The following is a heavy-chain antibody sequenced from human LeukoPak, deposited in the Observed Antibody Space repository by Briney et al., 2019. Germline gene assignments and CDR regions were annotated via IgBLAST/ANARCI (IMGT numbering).Heavy chain of an antibody. D-gene: IGHD3-9*01. Sequence: SETLSLTCTVSGGSTSSGNYYWSWIRQPAEKGLECIGRIYTSGTAKYNPSLKSRVTISIDTSKNQFSLKLSSVTAANTAVYYCARLPDFDLPTVAFDIWGQGTMVTVSS. J-gene: IGHJ3*02. V-gene: IGHV4-61*02. CDR1: GGSTSSGNYY. CDR2: IYTSGTA. CDR3: ARLPDFDLPTVAFDI.